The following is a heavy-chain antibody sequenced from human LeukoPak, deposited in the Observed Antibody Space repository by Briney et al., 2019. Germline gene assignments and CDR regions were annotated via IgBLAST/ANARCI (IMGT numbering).Heavy chain of an antibody. CDR2: ISSSGHTI. J-gene: IGHJ6*03. CDR3: ARVTSPPYYHYYYDMDV. CDR1: GFTFSSYS. Sequence: GGSLRLSCAASGFTFSSYSMNWVRQAPGKGLEWVSYISSSGHTIYYVDSVKGRFTISRDNAKKSLYLQMNSLRAEDTAVYYCARVTSPPYYHYYYDMDVWGKGTTVTVSS. V-gene: IGHV3-48*04. D-gene: IGHD2-2*01.